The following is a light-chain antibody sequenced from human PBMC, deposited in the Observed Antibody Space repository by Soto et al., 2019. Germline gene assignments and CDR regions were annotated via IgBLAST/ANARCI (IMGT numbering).Light chain of an antibody. CDR3: SSYTSSNTWV. J-gene: IGLJ3*02. V-gene: IGLV2-14*01. CDR1: SSDVGDYSY. CDR2: AVS. Sequence: QSALTQPASVSGSPGQSITISCTGTSSDVGDYSYVSWYQQHPGKAPKLMIYAVSNRPSVVSNRFSGSKSGNTASLTISGLQAEDEADYYCSSYTSSNTWVFGGGTKLTVL.